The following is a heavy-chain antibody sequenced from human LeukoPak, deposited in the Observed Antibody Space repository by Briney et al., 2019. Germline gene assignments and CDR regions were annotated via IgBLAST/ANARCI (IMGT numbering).Heavy chain of an antibody. CDR3: ARVLYVWGSYRQYYFDY. Sequence: GGSLRLSCAASGFTFSSYSMNWVRQAPGKGLEWVSSISSSSSYIYYADSVKGRFTISRDNAMNSLYLQMNSLRAEDTAVYYCARVLYVWGSYRQYYFDYWGQGTLVTVSS. J-gene: IGHJ4*02. CDR2: ISSSSSYI. CDR1: GFTFSSYS. D-gene: IGHD3-16*02. V-gene: IGHV3-21*01.